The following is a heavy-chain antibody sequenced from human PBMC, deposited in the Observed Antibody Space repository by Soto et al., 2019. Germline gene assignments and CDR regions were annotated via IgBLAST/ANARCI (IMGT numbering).Heavy chain of an antibody. CDR2: IYYSGST. V-gene: IGHV4-31*02. J-gene: IGHJ5*02. CDR1: GCSISSGGYY. Sequence: QLQLQESGPGLVKPSQTLSLTLTVSGCSISSGGYYWSWIRQHPGKGLEWIGYIYYSGSTHYHPSLQSRVTISVDTSKNQFSLKLSSVTAADTAVYYWARALNTVTLFDPWGQGTLVTVSS. CDR3: ARALNTVTLFDP. D-gene: IGHD4-17*01.